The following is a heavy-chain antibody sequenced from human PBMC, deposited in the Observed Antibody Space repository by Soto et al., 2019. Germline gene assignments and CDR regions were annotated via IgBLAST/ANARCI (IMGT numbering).Heavy chain of an antibody. CDR2: INPSGDTT. D-gene: IGHD1-26*01. V-gene: IGHV1-46*01. Sequence: ASVKVSCEASGYSFSSFYIHWVRQAPGQGLEWMGVINPSGDTTTYAQKFRDRVTMTRDTSTSTLFMELSSLRSEDTAVYFCARDWEFGYWGQGTLVTVSS. CDR3: ARDWEFGY. J-gene: IGHJ4*02. CDR1: GYSFSSFY.